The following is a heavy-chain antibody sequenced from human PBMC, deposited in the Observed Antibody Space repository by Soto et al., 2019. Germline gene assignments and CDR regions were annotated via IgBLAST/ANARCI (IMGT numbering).Heavy chain of an antibody. J-gene: IGHJ3*02. D-gene: IGHD3-22*01. CDR2: IYWNDDK. Sequence: SGPTLVNPTHTLTLTCTFSGFSLSTIGVGVGWIRQPPGNALEWLALIYWNDDKRYSPSLKSRLNITKDTSKNQVVLTMTNMEPVDTATYYCAHSYYYDSSGYRAFDMWGQVRRVTVSS. CDR3: AHSYYYDSSGYRAFDM. V-gene: IGHV2-5*01. CDR1: GFSLSTIGVG.